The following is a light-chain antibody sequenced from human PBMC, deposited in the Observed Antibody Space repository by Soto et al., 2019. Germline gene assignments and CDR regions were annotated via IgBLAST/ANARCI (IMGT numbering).Light chain of an antibody. Sequence: QSVMTQPRSVSGSPGQSVTISCTGTSSDVGAFNYVSWHQQHPGKAPKLVIYDVTQRPSGVPARFPASKSGITASLTISGLQAEDEADYYCCSYAAGDSFKFGGGTK. CDR3: CSYAAGDSFK. J-gene: IGLJ2*01. V-gene: IGLV2-11*01. CDR2: DVT. CDR1: SSDVGAFNY.